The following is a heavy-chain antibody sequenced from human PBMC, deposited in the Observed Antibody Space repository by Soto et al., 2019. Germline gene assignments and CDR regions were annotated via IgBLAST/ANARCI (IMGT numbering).Heavy chain of an antibody. D-gene: IGHD2-21*02. Sequence: GESLKISCAASGFTVSSNYMSWVRQAPGKGLEWVSVIYSGGSTYYADSVKGRFTISRDNSENTLYLQMNSLRAEDTAVYYCARLPAFPYYYYGMDVWGQGTTVTVSS. CDR3: ARLPAFPYYYYGMDV. CDR2: IYSGGST. V-gene: IGHV3-53*01. CDR1: GFTVSSNY. J-gene: IGHJ6*02.